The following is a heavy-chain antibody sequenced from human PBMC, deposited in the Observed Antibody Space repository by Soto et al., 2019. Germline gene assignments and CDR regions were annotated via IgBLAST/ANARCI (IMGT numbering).Heavy chain of an antibody. J-gene: IGHJ6*01. CDR2: ISGSGGST. V-gene: IGHV3-23*01. CDR3: ARTKYQYXSGGGDPPPYYYYGMDV. D-gene: IGHD3-10*01. CDR1: GFIFSIYG. Sequence: GESLKISCAASGFIFSIYGMTWVRQAPGKGLEWVSVISGSGGSTYYAESVKGRFVISRDTSKSTLYLQLNSLRAEDTAVYYCARTKYQYXSGGGDPPPYYYYGMDVWGQGTKVTVSS.